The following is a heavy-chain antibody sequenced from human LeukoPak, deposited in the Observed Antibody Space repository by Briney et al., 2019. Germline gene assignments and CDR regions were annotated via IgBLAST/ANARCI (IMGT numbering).Heavy chain of an antibody. D-gene: IGHD6-19*01. CDR3: AKVRAPSGWFNSDY. J-gene: IGHJ4*02. CDR2: ISNNGGYT. CDR1: GFTFSSSA. V-gene: IGHV3-23*01. Sequence: GGSLRLSCAASGFTFSSSAMSWVCQAPGKGLEWVSAISNNGGYTYYADSVQGRFTISRDNSKSTLCLQMNSLRVEDTATYYCAKVRAPSGWFNSDYWGQGTLVTVSS.